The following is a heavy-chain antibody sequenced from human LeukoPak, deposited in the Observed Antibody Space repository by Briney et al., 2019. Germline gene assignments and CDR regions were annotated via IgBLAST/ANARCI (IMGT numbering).Heavy chain of an antibody. Sequence: GGSLRLSCAASGFTFSAYAMAWVRQAAGKGLECVSHITTGGSSIFYADSVKGRFTISRDNAKNSLYLQMNSLRAEDSAVYYCARVRYDSGWYDYWGQGALVTVSS. V-gene: IGHV3-48*04. CDR2: ITTGGSSI. CDR3: ARVRYDSGWYDY. D-gene: IGHD6-19*01. J-gene: IGHJ4*02. CDR1: GFTFSAYA.